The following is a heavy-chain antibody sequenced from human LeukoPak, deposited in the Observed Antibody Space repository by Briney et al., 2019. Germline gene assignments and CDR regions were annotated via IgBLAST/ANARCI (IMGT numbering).Heavy chain of an antibody. D-gene: IGHD2-2*01. CDR3: ARRSSSANQDLDS. CDR1: GYTFTSYG. J-gene: IGHJ4*02. CDR2: ISSYNRNT. V-gene: IGHV1-18*01. Sequence: GASVKVSCKASGYTFTSYGISWVRQAPGQGLEWMGWISSYNRNTNYAHKFQGRVTMTTDTSASTVFMELRSLRSDDTAVYYCARRSSSANQDLDSWGQGTLVTVSS.